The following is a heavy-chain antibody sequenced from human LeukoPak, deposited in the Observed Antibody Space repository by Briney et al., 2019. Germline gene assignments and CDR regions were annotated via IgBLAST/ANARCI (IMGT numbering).Heavy chain of an antibody. J-gene: IGHJ4*02. Sequence: GGSLRHSCAASGFSFSTSWMAWVRQAPGKGLQWVGNINPDESHTDYIDSVKGRFTMSRDNAENSLFLQVHSLRDEDTAVYYCARDRAYDAFDYWGRGTLVTVSS. V-gene: IGHV3-7*01. CDR1: GFSFSTSW. CDR2: INPDESHT. D-gene: IGHD5-12*01. CDR3: ARDRAYDAFDY.